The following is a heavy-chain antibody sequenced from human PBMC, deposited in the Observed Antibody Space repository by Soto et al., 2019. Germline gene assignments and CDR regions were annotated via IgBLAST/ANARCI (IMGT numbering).Heavy chain of an antibody. Sequence: SGGGVVQPGRSLRLSCEASGFAFRSYAVHWVRQAPGKGLDWVALISYDGSNVYYADSVKGRFTISRDNSKNTLYLQMNSLRAEDTAVYYCASRRGFGTYYFAYWGQGTLVTVSS. CDR1: GFAFRSYA. J-gene: IGHJ4*02. D-gene: IGHD1-7*01. CDR3: ASRRGFGTYYFAY. V-gene: IGHV3-30*14. CDR2: ISYDGSNV.